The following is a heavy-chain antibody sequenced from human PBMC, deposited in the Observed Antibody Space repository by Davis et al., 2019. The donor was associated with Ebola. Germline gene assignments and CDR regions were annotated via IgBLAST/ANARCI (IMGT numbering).Heavy chain of an antibody. CDR1: GFTFSDYY. D-gene: IGHD2-15*01. J-gene: IGHJ4*02. V-gene: IGHV3-11*01. CDR2: ITSPGGTV. Sequence: PGGSLRLSCAVSGFTFSDYYMSWTRQAPGKGLEWVSSITSPGGTVHTADSVQGRFTITRDNAKWSLYLHMDSLRAEDTAVYYCARAGRNCTGNSCYSGDYFDQWGQGTLVTVSA. CDR3: ARAGRNCTGNSCYSGDYFDQ.